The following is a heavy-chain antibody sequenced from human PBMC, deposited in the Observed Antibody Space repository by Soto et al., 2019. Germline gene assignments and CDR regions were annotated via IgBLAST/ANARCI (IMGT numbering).Heavy chain of an antibody. J-gene: IGHJ6*03. CDR2: ISAYNGNT. CDR1: GYTFTSYG. Sequence: ASVKVSCKASGYTFTSYGISWVRQAPGQGLGWMGWISAYNGNTNYAQKLQGRVTMTTDTSTSTAYMELRSLRSDDTAVYYCARLSRITIFGVVTTYYMDVWGKGTTVTVSS. CDR3: ARLSRITIFGVVTTYYMDV. D-gene: IGHD3-3*01. V-gene: IGHV1-18*01.